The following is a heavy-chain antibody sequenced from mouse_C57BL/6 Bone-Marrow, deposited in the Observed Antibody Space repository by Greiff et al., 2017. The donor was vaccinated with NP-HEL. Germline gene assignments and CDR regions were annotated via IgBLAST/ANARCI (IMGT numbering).Heavy chain of an antibody. CDR2: IRLKSDNYAT. V-gene: IGHV6-3*01. CDR3: TGPGRFAY. Sequence: EVKVEESGGGLVQPGGSMKLSCVASGFTFSNYWMNWVRQSPEKGLEWVAQIRLKSDNYATHYAESVKGRFTISRDDSKSSVYLQMNNLRAEDTGIYYCTGPGRFAYWGQGTLVTVSA. D-gene: IGHD3-2*02. CDR1: GFTFSNYW. J-gene: IGHJ3*01.